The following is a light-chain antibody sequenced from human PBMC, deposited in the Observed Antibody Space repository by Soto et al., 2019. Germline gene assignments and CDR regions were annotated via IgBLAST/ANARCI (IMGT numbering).Light chain of an antibody. J-gene: IGLJ1*01. CDR1: TSDVGLYNY. Sequence: QSALTQPASVSGSPGQSITISCTGTTSDVGLYNYVSWYQQYPGKAPKLMIFEVSNRPSGVSNRFSGSKSGNTASLTISGLQAEDEADYYCISYTTSGTSYVFGTGTKLTVL. CDR2: EVS. V-gene: IGLV2-14*01. CDR3: ISYTTSGTSYV.